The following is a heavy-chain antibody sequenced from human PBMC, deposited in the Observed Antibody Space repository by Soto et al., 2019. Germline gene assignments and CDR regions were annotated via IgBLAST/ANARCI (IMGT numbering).Heavy chain of an antibody. CDR2: IYHSGST. Sequence: LSLTCAVSGGSISSGGYSWSWIRQPPGKGLEWTGYIYHSGSTYYNPSLKSRVTISVDRSKNQFSLKLSSVTAADTAVYYCARGSSRTGVFDYWGQGTLVTVSS. J-gene: IGHJ4*02. V-gene: IGHV4-30-2*01. D-gene: IGHD2-2*01. CDR1: GGSISSGGYS. CDR3: ARGSSRTGVFDY.